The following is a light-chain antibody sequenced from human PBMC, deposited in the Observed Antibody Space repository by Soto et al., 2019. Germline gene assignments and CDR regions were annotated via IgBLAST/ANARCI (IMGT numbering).Light chain of an antibody. CDR3: QQYTDWPLT. CDR2: GVS. J-gene: IGKJ1*01. Sequence: EVVMTQSPATLSLSPEERATLSCRASQSVTSNYLAWYQQKHGQAPRHLIYGVSSRATGVPDRFSGSGSGTDFTLTISRLEPEDLAVYYCQQYTDWPLTFGQGTKVEVK. CDR1: QSVTSNY. V-gene: IGKV3-20*01.